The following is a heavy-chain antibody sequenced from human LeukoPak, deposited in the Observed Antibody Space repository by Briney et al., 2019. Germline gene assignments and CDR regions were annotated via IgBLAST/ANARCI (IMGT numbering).Heavy chain of an antibody. Sequence: SGGSLRFSCAASGFIFSDYYMSWIRQAPGEGLEWISYISGSGSTIYYADSVKGRFTISRDNAKNSLYLQMNSLRAEDTAVYYCARRSAAGSLDYWGQGTLVTVSS. CDR3: ARRSAAGSLDY. V-gene: IGHV3-11*01. CDR1: GFIFSDYY. CDR2: ISGSGSTI. D-gene: IGHD6-13*01. J-gene: IGHJ4*02.